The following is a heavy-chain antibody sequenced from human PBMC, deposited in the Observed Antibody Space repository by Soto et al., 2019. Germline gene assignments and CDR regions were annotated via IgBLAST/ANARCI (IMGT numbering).Heavy chain of an antibody. Sequence: QVQLVQSGAEVKKPGSSVKVSCKASGGTFSSYAISWVRQAPGQGLEWMGGIIPILGTANYAQKFKGRVTITADTGTSTDYMKLSSLTSHDTAVKYCAREGMTTVTGRHSAIWGRGPLVTVSS. V-gene: IGHV1-69*14. J-gene: IGHJ2*01. CDR3: AREGMTTVTGRHSAI. CDR2: IIPILGTA. CDR1: GGTFSSYA. D-gene: IGHD4-17*01.